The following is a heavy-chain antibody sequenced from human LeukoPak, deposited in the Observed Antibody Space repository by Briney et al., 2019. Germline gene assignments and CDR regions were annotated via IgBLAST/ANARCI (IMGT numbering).Heavy chain of an antibody. CDR1: GFTFSSYA. D-gene: IGHD2-15*01. Sequence: PGGSLRLSCAASGFTFSSYAMSWVRQAPGKGLEWVSAISGSGGSTYYADSVKGRFTISRDNSKNTLYLQMNSLRAEDTAVYYCTKSNSGVSPKPTFDYWGQGTLVTVSS. V-gene: IGHV3-23*01. CDR2: ISGSGGST. J-gene: IGHJ4*02. CDR3: TKSNSGVSPKPTFDY.